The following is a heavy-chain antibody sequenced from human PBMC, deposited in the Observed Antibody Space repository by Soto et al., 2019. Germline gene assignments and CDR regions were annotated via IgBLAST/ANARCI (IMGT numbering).Heavy chain of an antibody. Sequence: GGSLRLSCAASGFTFSSYGMHWVRQAPGKGLEWVAVIWYDGSNKYYADSVKGRFTISRDNSKNTLYLQMNSLRAEDTAVYYCASSPGGYDSSGYGVRSYYYGMDVWGQGTTVTVSS. CDR3: ASSPGGYDSSGYGVRSYYYGMDV. D-gene: IGHD3-22*01. J-gene: IGHJ6*02. CDR2: IWYDGSNK. V-gene: IGHV3-33*01. CDR1: GFTFSSYG.